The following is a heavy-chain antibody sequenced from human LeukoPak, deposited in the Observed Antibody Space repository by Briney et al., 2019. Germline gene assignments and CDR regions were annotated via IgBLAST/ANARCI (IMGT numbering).Heavy chain of an antibody. CDR3: AKDSFTYSVYYYYYYGMDV. D-gene: IGHD1-26*01. CDR1: GFTFDDYA. CDR2: ISGDGGST. V-gene: IGHV3-43*02. J-gene: IGHJ6*02. Sequence: GGSLRLSCAASGFTFDDYAMHWVRQAPGKGLEWVSLISGDGGSTYYADSVKGRFTISRDNSKNSLYLQMNSLRTEDTALYYCAKDSFTYSVYYYYYYGMDVWGQGTTVTVSS.